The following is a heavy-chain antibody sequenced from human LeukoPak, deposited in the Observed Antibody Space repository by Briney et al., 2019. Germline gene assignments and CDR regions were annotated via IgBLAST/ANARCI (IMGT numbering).Heavy chain of an antibody. CDR2: IYYSGST. V-gene: IGHV4-59*01. CDR3: ARGTTVVTAWYYYYYYMDV. Sequence: SETLSLTCTVSGGSISSYYWSWIRQPPGKGLEWIGYIYYSGSTNYNPSLKSRVTISVDTSKNQFSLKLSSVTAADTAVYYCARGTTVVTAWYYYYYYMDVWGKGTTVTVSS. D-gene: IGHD4-23*01. J-gene: IGHJ6*03. CDR1: GGSISSYY.